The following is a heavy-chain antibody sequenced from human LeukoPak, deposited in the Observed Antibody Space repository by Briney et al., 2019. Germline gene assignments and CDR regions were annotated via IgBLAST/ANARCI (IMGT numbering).Heavy chain of an antibody. CDR2: ISASDGDT. D-gene: IGHD3-16*01. J-gene: IGHJ4*02. Sequence: PGGPLRLSCAASRFTFSNYAMSWVRQAPGKGLEWVSSISASDGDTYHANSVKGRFIISRDNSENTLYLQMDSLRAEDTAVYYCAKGWEAAVTVGFDYWGQGTLVTVSS. CDR1: RFTFSNYA. V-gene: IGHV3-23*01. CDR3: AKGWEAAVTVGFDY.